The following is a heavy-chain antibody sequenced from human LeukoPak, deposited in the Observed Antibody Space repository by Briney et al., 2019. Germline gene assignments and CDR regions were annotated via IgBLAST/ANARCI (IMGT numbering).Heavy chain of an antibody. CDR3: AKDASEYRSSTLDY. CDR1: GFTFSSYG. CDR2: IRYHGSNK. D-gene: IGHD6-6*01. Sequence: GGSLRLSCAASGFTFSSYGMHCVRQAPGKGLESGAFIRYHGSNKYYADSVKGRFTISRDNSKNPLYLQMNSLRAEDTAVYYCAKDASEYRSSTLDYWGQGTLVTVSS. V-gene: IGHV3-30*02. J-gene: IGHJ4*02.